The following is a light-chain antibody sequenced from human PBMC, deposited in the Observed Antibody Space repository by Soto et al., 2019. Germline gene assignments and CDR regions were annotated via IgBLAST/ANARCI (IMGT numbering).Light chain of an antibody. CDR2: GAS. CDR3: QQYGSSPWT. CDR1: QSVSSSY. V-gene: IGKV3-20*01. Sequence: EIVMTQSPATLSVSPGERATLSCRASQSVSSSYLAWSQQKPGQAPRLLIYGASSRATGIPDRFSGSGSGTDFTLTISRLEPEDFAVYYCQQYGSSPWTFGQGTRVDIK. J-gene: IGKJ1*01.